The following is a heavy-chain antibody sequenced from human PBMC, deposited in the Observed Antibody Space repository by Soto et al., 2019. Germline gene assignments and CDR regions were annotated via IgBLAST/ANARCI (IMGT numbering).Heavy chain of an antibody. J-gene: IGHJ6*02. V-gene: IGHV3-33*01. CDR1: GFTFSSYG. D-gene: IGHD2-8*01. CDR2: IWYDGSNK. Sequence: QPGGSLRLSCAASGFTFSSYGMHWVRQAPGKGLEWVAVIWYDGSNKYYADSVKGRFTISRDNSKNTLYLQMNSLRAEDTAVYYCARESGVYAYGMDVWGQGTTVTVSS. CDR3: ARESGVYAYGMDV.